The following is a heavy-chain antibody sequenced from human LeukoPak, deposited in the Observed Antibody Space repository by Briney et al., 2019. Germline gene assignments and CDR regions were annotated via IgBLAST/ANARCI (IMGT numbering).Heavy chain of an antibody. V-gene: IGHV1-69*01. CDR3: ARDPYDFWSGSYYYMDV. Sequence: SVKVSCKASGGTFSSYAISWVRQAPGQGLEWMGGIIPIFGTANYAQKFQGRVTITADEPTSTAYMELSSLRSEDTAVYYCARDPYDFWSGSYYYMDVWGKGTTVTVSS. CDR1: GGTFSSYA. J-gene: IGHJ6*03. CDR2: IIPIFGTA. D-gene: IGHD3-3*01.